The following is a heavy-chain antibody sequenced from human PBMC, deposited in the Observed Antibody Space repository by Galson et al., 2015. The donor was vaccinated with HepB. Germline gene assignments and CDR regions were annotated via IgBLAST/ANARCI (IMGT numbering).Heavy chain of an antibody. Sequence: SLRLSCAASGFTFSSYAMHWVRQAPGKGPEWVAVISYDGSNKYYADSVKGRFTISRDNSKNTLYLQMNSLRAEDTAVYYCAREGELGGFDYWGQGTLVTVSS. J-gene: IGHJ4*02. CDR3: AREGELGGFDY. V-gene: IGHV3-30-3*01. CDR2: ISYDGSNK. CDR1: GFTFSSYA. D-gene: IGHD1-26*01.